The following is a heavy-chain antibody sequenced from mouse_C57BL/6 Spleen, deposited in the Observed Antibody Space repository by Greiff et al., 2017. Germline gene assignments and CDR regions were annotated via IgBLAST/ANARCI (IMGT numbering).Heavy chain of an antibody. Sequence: QVQLKESGPGLVAPSQSLSITCTVSGFSLTSYGVHWVRQPPGKGLEWLGVIWSDGSTTYNSALKYRLSISKDNSKIQVFLKMNSLQTDDTAMYYCARHGELSGYAMDCWGQGASVTVSS. CDR3: ARHGELSGYAMDC. CDR2: IWSDGST. D-gene: IGHD1-3*01. J-gene: IGHJ4*01. V-gene: IGHV2-6-1*01. CDR1: GFSLTSYG.